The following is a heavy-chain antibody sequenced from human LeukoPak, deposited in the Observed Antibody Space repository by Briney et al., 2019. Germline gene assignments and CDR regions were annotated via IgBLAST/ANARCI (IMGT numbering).Heavy chain of an antibody. Sequence: GGSLRLSCAASGFTFSSSATSWVRQAPGKGLEWLSGISGSGGGTYYADSVKGRFTISRDDSKNTLYLQMHSLRAEDTAVYYCAKSGGSSGWLYWGQGTLVTVSS. V-gene: IGHV3-23*01. CDR2: ISGSGGGT. D-gene: IGHD6-19*01. CDR3: AKSGGSSGWLY. J-gene: IGHJ4*02. CDR1: GFTFSSSA.